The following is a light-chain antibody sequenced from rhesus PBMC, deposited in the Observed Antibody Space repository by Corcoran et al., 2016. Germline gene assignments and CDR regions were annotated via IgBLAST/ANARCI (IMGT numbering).Light chain of an antibody. CDR2: AAS. Sequence: EIVMTHSPATLSLSPGERATLSCRARQSVGSGLTWYQQKPGQAPRLLIYAASRRAPGIPDRFSGSGSGTDFTLTISSLEPEDVAVYYCLELSNWPRTFGQGTKVEIK. CDR3: LELSNWPRT. J-gene: IGKJ1*01. CDR1: QSVGSG. V-gene: IGKV3-24*04.